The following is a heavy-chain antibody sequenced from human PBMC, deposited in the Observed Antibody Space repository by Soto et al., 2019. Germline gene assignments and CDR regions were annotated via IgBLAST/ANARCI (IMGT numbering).Heavy chain of an antibody. CDR2: ISSSSSYI. D-gene: IGHD2-2*01. Sequence: GGSLRLSCAASGVTFSSYSMNWVRQAPGKGLEWVSSISSSSSYIYYADSVKGRFTISRDNAKNSLYLQMNSLRAEDTAVYYWARDGGFNQLHLLDYWGQRNPVPVAS. J-gene: IGHJ4*02. V-gene: IGHV3-21*01. CDR3: ARDGGFNQLHLLDY. CDR1: GVTFSSYS.